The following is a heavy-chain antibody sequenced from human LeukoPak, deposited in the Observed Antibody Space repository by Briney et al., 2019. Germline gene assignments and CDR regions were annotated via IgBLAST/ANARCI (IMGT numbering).Heavy chain of an antibody. Sequence: GASVKVSCKAAGYTFTGYYMFWVRQAPGQGLEWMGRINPNSGGTNYAQKFQGRVTMNRDTSISTAYMELSRLRSDDTAVYYCARGYCSGGSCYSVENWFDPWGQGTLVTVSS. CDR1: GYTFTGYY. CDR2: INPNSGGT. V-gene: IGHV1-2*06. J-gene: IGHJ5*02. CDR3: ARGYCSGGSCYSVENWFDP. D-gene: IGHD2-15*01.